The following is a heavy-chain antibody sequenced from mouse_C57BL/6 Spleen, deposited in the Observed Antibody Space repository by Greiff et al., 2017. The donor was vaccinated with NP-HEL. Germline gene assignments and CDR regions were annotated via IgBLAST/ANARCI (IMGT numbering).Heavy chain of an antibody. CDR1: GFNIKNTY. J-gene: IGHJ1*03. CDR3: ATEITTVVATRYFDV. V-gene: IGHV14-3*01. CDR2: IDPANGNT. Sequence: EVQLQESVAELVRPGASVKLSCTASGFNIKNTYMHWVKQRPEQGLEWIGRIDPANGNTKYAPKFQGKATITADTSSNTAYLQLSSLTSEDTAIYYCATEITTVVATRYFDVWGTGTTVTVSS. D-gene: IGHD1-1*01.